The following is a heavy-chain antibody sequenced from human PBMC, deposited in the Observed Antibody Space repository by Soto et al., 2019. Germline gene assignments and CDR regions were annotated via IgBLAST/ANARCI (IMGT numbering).Heavy chain of an antibody. CDR1: GGSISSSSYY. Sequence: SETLSLTCTVSGGSISSSSYYWGWIRERPGKGLVWSGSICYSASTYYNPSLQSRVTISVDTSKNHLSLNLISVTAAAMAVYYCASMSACGSFSTGAWVGELGMCFDYWGQGTLVTVSS. CDR2: ICYSAST. J-gene: IGHJ4*02. V-gene: IGHV4-39*02. D-gene: IGHD3-10*01. CDR3: ASMSACGSFSTGAWVGELGMCFDY.